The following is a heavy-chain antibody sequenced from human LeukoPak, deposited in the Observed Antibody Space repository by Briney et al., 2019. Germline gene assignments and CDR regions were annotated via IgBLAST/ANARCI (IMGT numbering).Heavy chain of an antibody. J-gene: IGHJ4*02. CDR3: GTPRRGGYCSSTSCLFDY. Sequence: SETLSLTCTVSGGSISSSSYYWGWIRQPPGKGLEWIGSIYYSGSTYYNPSLKSRVTISVDTSKNQFSLKLSSVTAADTAVYYCGTPRRGGYCSSTSCLFDYWGQGTLVTVSS. D-gene: IGHD2-2*01. CDR2: IYYSGST. V-gene: IGHV4-39*07. CDR1: GGSISSSSYY.